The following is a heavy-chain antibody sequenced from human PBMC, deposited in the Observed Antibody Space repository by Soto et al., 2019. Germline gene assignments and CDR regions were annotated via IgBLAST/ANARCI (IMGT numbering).Heavy chain of an antibody. D-gene: IGHD5-18*01. CDR3: ARDYSSYGPFDY. Sequence: PGGSVRLSCAASGFSFSTYSMNWVRQAPGKGLEWVSYISSSSSTIFYTDSVKGRFTVSRDNAKNSLYLQMNSLRAEDTAVYYCARDYSSYGPFDYWGQGTLVTVSS. CDR2: ISSSSSTI. CDR1: GFSFSTYS. J-gene: IGHJ4*02. V-gene: IGHV3-48*01.